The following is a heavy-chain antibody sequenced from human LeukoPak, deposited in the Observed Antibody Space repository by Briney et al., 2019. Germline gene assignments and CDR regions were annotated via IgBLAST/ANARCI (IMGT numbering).Heavy chain of an antibody. J-gene: IGHJ4*02. Sequence: ASVKVSCKASGYTFTSYYMHWVRQAPGQGLEWMGIINPSGGSTSYAQKFQGRVSMTRDTSISTAYMELSSLTSDDTAVYYCARDYRPSYCSGGSCPYYYFDYWGQGTLVTVSS. CDR1: GYTFTSYY. CDR3: ARDYRPSYCSGGSCPYYYFDY. V-gene: IGHV1-46*01. D-gene: IGHD2-15*01. CDR2: INPSGGST.